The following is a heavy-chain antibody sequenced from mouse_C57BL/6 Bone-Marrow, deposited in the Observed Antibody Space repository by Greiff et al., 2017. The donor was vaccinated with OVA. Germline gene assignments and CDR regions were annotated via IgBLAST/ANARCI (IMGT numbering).Heavy chain of an antibody. J-gene: IGHJ3*01. CDR3: AKRCAY. CDR1: GYTFTSYG. V-gene: IGHV1-81*01. CDR2: IYPRSGNT. Sequence: VQLQQSGAELARPGASVKLSCKASGYTFTSYGISWVKQRTGQGLEWIGEIYPRSGNTYYNEKFKGKATLTADKSSSTAYMELRSLTSEDSAVYFCAKRCAYWGQGTLVTVSA.